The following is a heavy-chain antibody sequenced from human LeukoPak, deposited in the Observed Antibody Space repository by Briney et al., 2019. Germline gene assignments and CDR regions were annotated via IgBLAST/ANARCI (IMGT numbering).Heavy chain of an antibody. CDR1: GFTFSSYG. CDR3: ARDVLDAFDI. V-gene: IGHV3-30*02. J-gene: IGHJ3*02. CDR2: IRYDGSNK. Sequence: PGGSLRLSCAASGFTFSSYGMHWVRQAPGKGLEWVAFIRYDGSNKYYADSVKGRFTISRDNAKNSLYLQMNSLRAEDTAVYYCARDVLDAFDIWGQGTMVTVSS. D-gene: IGHD2-8*01.